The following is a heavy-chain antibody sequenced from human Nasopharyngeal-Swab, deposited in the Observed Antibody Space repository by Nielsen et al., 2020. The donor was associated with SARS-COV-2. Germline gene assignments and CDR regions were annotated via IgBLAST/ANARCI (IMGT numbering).Heavy chain of an antibody. CDR2: FDPEDGET. J-gene: IGHJ5*02. CDR1: GYTLTELS. CDR3: ATSTALLEWTEWFDP. Sequence: ASVKVSCKVSGYTLTELSMHWVRQAPGKGLEWMGGFDPEDGETIYAQKFQGRVTMTEDTSTDTAYMELSSLRSEDTAVYYCATSTALLEWTEWFDPWGQGTLVTVSS. V-gene: IGHV1-24*01. D-gene: IGHD3-3*01.